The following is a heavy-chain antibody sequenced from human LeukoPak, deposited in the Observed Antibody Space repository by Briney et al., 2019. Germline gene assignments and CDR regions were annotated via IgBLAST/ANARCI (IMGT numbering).Heavy chain of an antibody. CDR3: AREAGYCSSTSCSYYYYMDV. CDR1: GFTFSDYY. D-gene: IGHD2-2*03. J-gene: IGHJ6*03. CDR2: ISSSGSTI. Sequence: VGSLRLSCAASGFTFSDYYMTWIRQAPGRGLERVSYISSSGSTIYYADSAKGRFTISRDSAKNSLFLQMNSLRAEDTAVYYCAREAGYCSSTSCSYYYYMDVWGKGTTVTVSS. V-gene: IGHV3-11*04.